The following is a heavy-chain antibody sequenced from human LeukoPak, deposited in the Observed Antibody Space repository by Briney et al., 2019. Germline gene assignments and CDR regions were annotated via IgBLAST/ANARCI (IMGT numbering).Heavy chain of an antibody. Sequence: SSVKVSCKASGYTFTSHGINWVRQATGQGLEWMGWMNPNSGNTGYAQKFQGRVTMTRNISISTVYMELNSLRSEDTAVYYCARVATISRMRNNWFDPWGQGTLVTVSS. J-gene: IGHJ5*02. CDR3: ARVATISRMRNNWFDP. D-gene: IGHD5-12*01. V-gene: IGHV1-8*01. CDR1: GYTFTSHG. CDR2: MNPNSGNT.